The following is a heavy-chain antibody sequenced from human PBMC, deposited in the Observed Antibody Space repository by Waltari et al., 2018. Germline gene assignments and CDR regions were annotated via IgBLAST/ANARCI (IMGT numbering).Heavy chain of an antibody. D-gene: IGHD3-16*02. CDR1: GGSFSGYY. Sequence: VQLQQWGAGLLKPSETLSLTCAVYGGSFSGYYWSWIRQPPGKGLEWIGAINHSGSTNYNPSLTSRVTISVDTSKNQFSLKLSSVTAAATAVYYCARGQNYDYIWGSYRQYNWFDPWGQGTLVTVSS. CDR2: INHSGST. J-gene: IGHJ5*02. V-gene: IGHV4-34*01. CDR3: ARGQNYDYIWGSYRQYNWFDP.